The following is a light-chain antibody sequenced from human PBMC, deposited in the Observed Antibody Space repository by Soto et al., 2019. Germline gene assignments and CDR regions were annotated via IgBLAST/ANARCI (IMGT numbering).Light chain of an antibody. CDR3: CSNADNLEV. CDR1: SNDVGGYNY. V-gene: IGLV2-11*01. J-gene: IGLJ1*01. Sequence: QSALTQPPSGSSSPGQSVTISCTGTSNDVGGYNYVAWYQQHPGKAPKIMIYDVTKRPSGVPDRFSGSKSGNTASLTISGLHTEDEADYYCCSNADNLEVFGTGTKVTV. CDR2: DVT.